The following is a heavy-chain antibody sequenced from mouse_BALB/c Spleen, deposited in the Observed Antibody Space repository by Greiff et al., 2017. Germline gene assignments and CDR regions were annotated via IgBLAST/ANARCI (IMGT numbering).Heavy chain of an antibody. D-gene: IGHD2-13*01. J-gene: IGHJ4*01. Sequence: QVQLKESGPGLVAPSQSLSITCTVSGFSLTGYGVNWVRQPPGKGLEWLGMIWGGGSTDYNSALKSRLSISKDNSKSQVFLKMNSLQTDDTARYYCARGVTMGGMDYWGQGTSVTVSS. CDR1: GFSLTGYG. CDR3: ARGVTMGGMDY. V-gene: IGHV2-6-7*01. CDR2: IWGGGST.